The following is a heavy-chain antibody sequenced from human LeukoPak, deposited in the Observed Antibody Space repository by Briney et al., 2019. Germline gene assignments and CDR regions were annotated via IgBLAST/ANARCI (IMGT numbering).Heavy chain of an antibody. J-gene: IGHJ6*02. CDR1: GYSFTSYR. D-gene: IGHD3-3*02. CDR3: ARVPFLEWYPHGYYYGMDV. Sequence: GESLKISCKGSGYSFTSYRIGWVRQMPGKGLEWMGIIYPGDSDTRYSPSFQGQVTISADKSISTAYLQWSSLKASDTAMYCCARVPFLEWYPHGYYYGMDVWGQGTTVTVSS. CDR2: IYPGDSDT. V-gene: IGHV5-51*01.